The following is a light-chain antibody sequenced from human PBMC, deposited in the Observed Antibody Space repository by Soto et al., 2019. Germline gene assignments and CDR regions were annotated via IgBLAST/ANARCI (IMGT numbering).Light chain of an antibody. Sequence: EIVMTQSPATLSVSPGERATLSCRASQSVSNKLAWYQQKPGQTPRVLIYGASTRATGVPARFSGSGSGTEFTLTISSLQSEDSAVYHCHHYNDGPPTWTFGQGTKVEIK. V-gene: IGKV3-15*01. J-gene: IGKJ1*01. CDR1: QSVSNK. CDR2: GAS. CDR3: HHYNDGPPTWT.